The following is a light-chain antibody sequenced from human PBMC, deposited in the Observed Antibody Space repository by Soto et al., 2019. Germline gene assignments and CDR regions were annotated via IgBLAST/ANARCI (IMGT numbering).Light chain of an antibody. Sequence: QSVLTPPASVSGSPVQSITISCTGTSSDVGGYNYVSWYQQHPGKAPKLMIYEVSNRPSGVSNRFSGSKSGNTASLTISGLQAEDEADYYCSSYTSSSYVVFGGGTKLTVL. CDR3: SSYTSSSYVV. CDR2: EVS. CDR1: SSDVGGYNY. V-gene: IGLV2-14*01. J-gene: IGLJ2*01.